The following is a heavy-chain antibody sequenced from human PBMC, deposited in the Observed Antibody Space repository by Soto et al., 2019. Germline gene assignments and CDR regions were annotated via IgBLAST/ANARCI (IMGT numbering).Heavy chain of an antibody. CDR3: ARDFSGKVPAAMLGPNAFDI. V-gene: IGHV1-69*13. CDR2: IIPIFGTA. CDR1: GGTFSSYA. Sequence: SVKVSCKASGGTFSSYAISWVRQAPGQGLEWMGGIIPIFGTANYAQKFQGRVAITADESTSTAYMEQSSLRSEDTAVYYCARDFSGKVPAAMLGPNAFDIWGQGTMVTVSS. J-gene: IGHJ3*02. D-gene: IGHD2-2*01.